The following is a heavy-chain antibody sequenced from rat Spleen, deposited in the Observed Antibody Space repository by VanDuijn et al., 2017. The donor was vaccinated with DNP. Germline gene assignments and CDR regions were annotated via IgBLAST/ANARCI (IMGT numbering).Heavy chain of an antibody. V-gene: IGHV4-2*01. Sequence: EVKFVESGGGLVQPGRSLKLSCAASGFNFNDCWMGWVRQAPGKGLEWIGEINKDSSTINSSPSLRERFTISRDNAQNSLYLQMSKVGSDDTAIYYCVTRGTGSDNWFAYWGQGTLVTVSS. CDR1: GFNFNDCW. J-gene: IGHJ3*01. CDR2: INKDSSTI. D-gene: IGHD5-1*01. CDR3: VTRGTGSDNWFAY.